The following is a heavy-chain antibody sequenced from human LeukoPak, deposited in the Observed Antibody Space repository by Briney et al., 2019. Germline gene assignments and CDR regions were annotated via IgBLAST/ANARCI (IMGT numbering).Heavy chain of an antibody. J-gene: IGHJ4*02. V-gene: IGHV3-33*01. CDR3: ARDGGSGIDY. CDR2: IWYDGSRK. D-gene: IGHD3-10*01. Sequence: PGRSLRLSCAASGVSLTTYGTHWLRQAPGKGLEWVAVIWYDGSRKFYGDSVKGRFTVSRDTSENTMYLQMNTLRVDDTAVYYCARDGGSGIDYWGQGTLVTVSS. CDR1: GVSLTTYG.